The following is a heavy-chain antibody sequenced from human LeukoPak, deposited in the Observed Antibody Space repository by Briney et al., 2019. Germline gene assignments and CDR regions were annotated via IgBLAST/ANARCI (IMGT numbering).Heavy chain of an antibody. V-gene: IGHV3-23*01. J-gene: IGHJ4*02. Sequence: PGGSLRLSCEASGFTFSSYAMSWVRQAPGKGLEWVSAISGSGGSTYYADSVKGRFTISRDNSKNTLYLQMDSLRAEDTAVYYCAKVIFNGAAAADYWGQGTLVTVSS. CDR2: ISGSGGST. CDR1: GFTFSSYA. D-gene: IGHD6-13*01. CDR3: AKVIFNGAAAADY.